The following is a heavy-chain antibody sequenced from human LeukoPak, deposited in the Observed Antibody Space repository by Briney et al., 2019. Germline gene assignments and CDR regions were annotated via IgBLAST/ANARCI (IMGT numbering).Heavy chain of an antibody. D-gene: IGHD1-26*01. CDR1: GFTFSCYA. CDR3: AKVGWELYYFDY. V-gene: IGHV3-23*01. Sequence: GGSLRLSCAASGFTFSCYAMIGVRQAPGKGLEWVSAFSGRGYSTYYADSVRGRLTISRERSKITLYLQVNTLRAEDTAVYYCAKVGWELYYFDYWGQGTLVTVSS. CDR2: FSGRGYST. J-gene: IGHJ4*02.